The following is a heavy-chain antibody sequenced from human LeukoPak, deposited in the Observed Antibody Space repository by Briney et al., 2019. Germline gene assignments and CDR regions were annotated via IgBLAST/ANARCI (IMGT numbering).Heavy chain of an antibody. CDR3: ARPMDYYGSGSYYYYGMDV. CDR1: GFTFSSYG. CDR2: IWCDGSNK. V-gene: IGHV3-33*01. J-gene: IGHJ6*02. D-gene: IGHD3-10*01. Sequence: GGSLRLSCAASGFTFSSYGMHWVRQAPGKGLEWVAVIWCDGSNKYYADSVKGRFTISRDNSKNTLYLQMNSLRAEDTAVYYCARPMDYYGSGSYYYYGMDVWGQGTTVTVSS.